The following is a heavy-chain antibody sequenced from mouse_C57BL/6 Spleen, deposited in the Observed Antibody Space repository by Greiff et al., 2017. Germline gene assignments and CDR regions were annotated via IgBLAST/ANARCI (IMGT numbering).Heavy chain of an antibody. V-gene: IGHV1-15*01. CDR2: IDPETGGT. CDR3: TRHLYYYGSSYLPFDD. Sequence: VQLQQSGAELVRPGASVTLSCKASGYTFTDYEMHWVKQTPVHGLEWIGAIDPETGGTAYNQQFKGKAILTADKSSSTAYMELRRLTSEDAAFYYCTRHLYYYGSSYLPFDDWGQGTTLTVSS. J-gene: IGHJ2*01. CDR1: GYTFTDYE. D-gene: IGHD1-1*01.